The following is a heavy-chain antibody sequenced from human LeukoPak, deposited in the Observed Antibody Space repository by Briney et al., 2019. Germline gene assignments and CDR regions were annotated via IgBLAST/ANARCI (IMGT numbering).Heavy chain of an antibody. CDR3: LRGDRRDY. V-gene: IGHV3-21*06. J-gene: IGHJ4*02. CDR2: ISSSSNYI. Sequence: GGSLRLSCAASGFTVSSNYMSWVRQAPGKGLEWVCSISSSSNYIYCADSVKGRFIISRDNAKDSLYLQMNSLRVEDTAVYYCLRGDRRDYWGQGTLVTVSS. CDR1: GFTVSSNY.